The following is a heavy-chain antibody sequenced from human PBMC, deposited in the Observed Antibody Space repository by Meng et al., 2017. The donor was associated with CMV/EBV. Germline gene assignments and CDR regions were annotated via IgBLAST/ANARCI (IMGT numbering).Heavy chain of an antibody. CDR2: ISSSSSSYI. CDR1: GFTFSSYS. J-gene: IGHJ6*02. Sequence: GGSLRLSCAASGFTFSSYSMNWVRQAPGKGLEWVSSISSSSSSYIYYADSVKGRFTISRDNAKNSLYLQMNSLRAEDTAVYYCARTRITIFGVVIIARYGMDVWGQGTTVTVSS. CDR3: ARTRITIFGVVIIARYGMDV. V-gene: IGHV3-21*01. D-gene: IGHD3-3*01.